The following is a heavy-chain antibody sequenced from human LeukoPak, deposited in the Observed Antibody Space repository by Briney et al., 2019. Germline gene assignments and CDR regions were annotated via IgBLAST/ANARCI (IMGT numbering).Heavy chain of an antibody. CDR3: TRLPLVDSSGYTIDY. J-gene: IGHJ4*02. V-gene: IGHV3-73*01. Sequence: GGSLRLSCAASGFTFSGSAMHWVRQASGKGLEWVGRIRSKANSYATAYAASVKGRFTISRDDSKNTAYLQINSLKTEDTAVYYCTRLPLVDSSGYTIDYWGQGTLVTVSS. CDR2: IRSKANSYAT. D-gene: IGHD3-22*01. CDR1: GFTFSGSA.